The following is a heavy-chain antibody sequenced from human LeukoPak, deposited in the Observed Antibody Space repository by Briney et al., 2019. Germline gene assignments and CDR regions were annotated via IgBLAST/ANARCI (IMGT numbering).Heavy chain of an antibody. Sequence: GGSLRLSCAASGFTVSSNYMSWVRQAPGKGLEWVSVIYSGGSTYYADSVKGRFTISRDNSKNTLYLQMNSLRAEDTAVYYCARSKYSSGLYYFDYWGQGTLVTVSS. CDR1: GFTVSSNY. V-gene: IGHV3-53*01. CDR2: IYSGGST. J-gene: IGHJ4*02. D-gene: IGHD6-19*01. CDR3: ARSKYSSGLYYFDY.